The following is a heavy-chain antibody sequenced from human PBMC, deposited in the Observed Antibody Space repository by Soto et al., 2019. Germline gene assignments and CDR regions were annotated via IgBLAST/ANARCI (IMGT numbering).Heavy chain of an antibody. D-gene: IGHD5-12*01. J-gene: IGHJ4*02. CDR1: GFTFSSSV. V-gene: IGHV3-30-3*01. Sequence: QVQLVESGGGVVQPGRSLRLSCTASGFTFSSSVMHWVRQAPGKGLEWVAVISYDGVHKYYADSVKGRFTISRDNSKDTVYLQMNSLRSEDTAVYYCTRDYKYVGGYDPTYYFYYCGQGTLVTVAS. CDR2: ISYDGVHK. CDR3: TRDYKYVGGYDPTYYFYY.